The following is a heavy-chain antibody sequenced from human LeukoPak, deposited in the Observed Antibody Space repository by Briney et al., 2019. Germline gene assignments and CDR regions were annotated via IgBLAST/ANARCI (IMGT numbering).Heavy chain of an antibody. D-gene: IGHD3-22*01. V-gene: IGHV4-39*01. J-gene: IGHJ5*02. CDR1: GGSISSSSYY. CDR3: ANYYYDSSGLRFDP. CDR2: IYYSGST. Sequence: SETLSLTCTVSGGSISSSSYYWGWIRQPPGKGLEWIGSIYYSGSTYYNPSLKSRVTISVDTSKNQFSLKLSSVTAADTAVYYCANYYYDSSGLRFDPWGQGTLVTVSS.